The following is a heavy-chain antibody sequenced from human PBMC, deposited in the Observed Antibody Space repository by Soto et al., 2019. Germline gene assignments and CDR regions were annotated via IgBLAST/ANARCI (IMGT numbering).Heavy chain of an antibody. CDR3: ARHRGYYDILTGYYAELNFDY. CDR2: IYYSGST. CDR1: GGSISSSSYY. Sequence: SATLSLTCTVSGGSISSSSYYWGWIRQPPGKGLEWIGSIYYSGSTYYNPSLKSRVTISVDTSKNQFSLKLSSVTAADTAVYYCARHRGYYDILTGYYAELNFDYWGQGTLVTVSS. V-gene: IGHV4-39*01. D-gene: IGHD3-9*01. J-gene: IGHJ4*02.